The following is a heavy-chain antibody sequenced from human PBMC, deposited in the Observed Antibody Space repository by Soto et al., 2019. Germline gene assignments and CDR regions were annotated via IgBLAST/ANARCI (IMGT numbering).Heavy chain of an antibody. D-gene: IGHD5-18*01. CDR3: ARVIPPWIQLGRDRDY. V-gene: IGHV3-30-3*01. CDR2: ISYDGSNK. J-gene: IGHJ4*02. CDR1: GFTFSSYA. Sequence: QVQLVESGGGVVQPGRSLRLSCAASGFTFSSYAMHWVRQAPGKGLEWVAVISYDGSNKYYADSVKGRFTISRDNSKNTLYLQMNSLRAEDTAVYYCARVIPPWIQLGRDRDYWGQGTLVTVSS.